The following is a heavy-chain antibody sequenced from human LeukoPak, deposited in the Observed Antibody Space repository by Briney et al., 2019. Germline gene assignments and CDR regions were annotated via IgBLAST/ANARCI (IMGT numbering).Heavy chain of an antibody. V-gene: IGHV3-23*01. CDR2: IIGSGGST. CDR1: AFTFSSYS. CDR3: AKDRGYQHYYYYYKDV. J-gene: IGHJ6*03. D-gene: IGHD3-22*01. Sequence: PGGCLTLSCAASAFTFSSYSMSWVRQAPGKGREWVSSIIGSGGSTYYADFGTGRFTISRHNSKNTLYLQMNSLRAEDTAVYYCAKDRGYQHYYYYYKDVWGKGTTVTVSS.